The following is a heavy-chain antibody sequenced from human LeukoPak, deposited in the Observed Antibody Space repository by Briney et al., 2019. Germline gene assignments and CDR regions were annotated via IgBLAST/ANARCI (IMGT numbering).Heavy chain of an antibody. CDR1: GFTFSSYA. CDR2: ISYDGSNK. Sequence: GGSLRLSCAASGFTFSSYAMHWVRQAPGKGLEWLAVISYDGSNKYYADSVKGRFTISRDNSKNTLYLQMNSLRAEDTAVYYCASGRKQWLVRSGMDVWGQGTTVTVSS. CDR3: ASGRKQWLVRSGMDV. D-gene: IGHD6-19*01. J-gene: IGHJ6*02. V-gene: IGHV3-30-3*01.